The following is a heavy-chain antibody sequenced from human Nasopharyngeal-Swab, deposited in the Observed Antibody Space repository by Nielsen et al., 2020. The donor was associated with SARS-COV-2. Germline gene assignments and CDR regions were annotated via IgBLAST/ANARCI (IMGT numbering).Heavy chain of an antibody. CDR1: GFTFSSYG. Sequence: GESLKISCAASGFTFSSYGMHWVRQAPGKGLEWVAVISYDGSNKYYTNSVKGRFTISRDNSKNTLYLQMNSLRAEATAVYYCARDPVYSVRRNEGTGGYFDYWGQGTLVTVSS. J-gene: IGHJ4*02. CDR2: ISYDGSNK. CDR3: ARDPVYSVRRNEGTGGYFDY. D-gene: IGHD1-1*01. V-gene: IGHV3-33*01.